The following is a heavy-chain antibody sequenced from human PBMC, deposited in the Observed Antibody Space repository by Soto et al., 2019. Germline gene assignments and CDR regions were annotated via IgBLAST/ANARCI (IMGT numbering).Heavy chain of an antibody. D-gene: IGHD4-17*01. CDR3: ARDDYGDTD. J-gene: IGHJ4*02. Sequence: SETLSLTCAVYGGSFSGYYWSWIRQPPGKGLEWIGEINHSGSTNYNPSLKSRVTISVDTSKNQFSLKLSSVTAADTAVYYCARDDYGDTDWGQGTLVTVSS. V-gene: IGHV4-34*01. CDR2: INHSGST. CDR1: GGSFSGYY.